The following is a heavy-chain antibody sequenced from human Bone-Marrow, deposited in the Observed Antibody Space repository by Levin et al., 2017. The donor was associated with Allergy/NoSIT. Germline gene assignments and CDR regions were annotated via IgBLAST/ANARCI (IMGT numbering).Heavy chain of an antibody. CDR2: IPHDGAKT. D-gene: IGHD6-19*01. Sequence: LSLTCAASGFSLSNFAMHWVRQAPGKGLEWVASIPHDGAKTYYTDSVRGRFTISRDNSKNTLFVEMNSLRVEDTAVYYCARDPGLAVGKGYFDSWGQGTLVTVSS. J-gene: IGHJ4*02. CDR3: ARDPGLAVGKGYFDS. V-gene: IGHV3-30-3*01. CDR1: GFSLSNFA.